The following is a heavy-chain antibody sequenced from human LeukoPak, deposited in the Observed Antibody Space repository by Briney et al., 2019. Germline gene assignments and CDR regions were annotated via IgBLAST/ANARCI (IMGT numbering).Heavy chain of an antibody. V-gene: IGHV3-30-3*01. Sequence: PGGSLRLSCAASVFTFSSYAMHWVRQAPGKGLEWVAVISYDGSNKYYADSVKGRFTISRDNSKNTLYLQMNSLRAEDTAVYYCARDQAIDSGYYYPYFDYWGQGTLVTVSS. D-gene: IGHD3-22*01. CDR3: ARDQAIDSGYYYPYFDY. CDR2: ISYDGSNK. CDR1: VFTFSSYA. J-gene: IGHJ4*02.